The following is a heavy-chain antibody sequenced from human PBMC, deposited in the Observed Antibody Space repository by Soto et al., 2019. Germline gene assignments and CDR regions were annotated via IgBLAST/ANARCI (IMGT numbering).Heavy chain of an antibody. CDR3: ARGPNYYDY. J-gene: IGHJ4*02. CDR2: FYSGGGI. CDR1: GFSVSSNY. D-gene: IGHD2-8*01. Sequence: PGGSLRLSCAASGFSVSSNYMSWVRQAPGKGLEWVSVFYSGGGIYYADSVRGRFTISRDNSKNTLYLQMNSLRAEDTAVYYCARGPNYYDYWGQGTLVTVSS. V-gene: IGHV3-53*01.